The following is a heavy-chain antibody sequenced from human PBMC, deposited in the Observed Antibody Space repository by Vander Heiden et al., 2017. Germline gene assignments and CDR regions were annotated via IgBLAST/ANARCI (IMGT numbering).Heavy chain of an antibody. CDR2: IIPIFGTA. J-gene: IGHJ4*01. V-gene: IGHV1-69*01. CDR3: ARDRYYYGSGWGY. CDR1: GGTFSSYA. D-gene: IGHD3-10*01. Sequence: QVQLVQSGAEVKKPGSSVKVSCKASGGTFSSYAISWVRQTPGQGLDWMGGIIPIFGTANYAQKVQGRVTITADESPSTAYMELSSLRSGDPAVYYCARDRYYYGSGWGYWGHGTLVTVSS.